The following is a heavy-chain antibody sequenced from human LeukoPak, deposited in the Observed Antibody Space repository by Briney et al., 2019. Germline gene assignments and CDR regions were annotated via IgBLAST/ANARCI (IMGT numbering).Heavy chain of an antibody. V-gene: IGHV3-23*01. J-gene: IGHJ4*02. D-gene: IGHD3-9*01. Sequence: PGGSLRLSCAASGFTFSSYAMGWVRQAPGKGLEWVSAISGSGGSTYYADSVKGRFTISRDNSKNTLYLQMNSLRAEDTAVYYCAKPSPGTGDILTGYLSYWGQGTLVTVSS. CDR2: ISGSGGST. CDR1: GFTFSSYA. CDR3: AKPSPGTGDILTGYLSY.